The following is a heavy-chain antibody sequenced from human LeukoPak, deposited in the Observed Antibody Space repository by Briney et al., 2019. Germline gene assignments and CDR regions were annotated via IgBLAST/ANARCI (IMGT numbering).Heavy chain of an antibody. V-gene: IGHV3-74*01. CDR2: INSDGSST. Sequence: GGSLRLSCAASGFTFSGYWMHWVRHAPGKGLVWVSRINSDGSSTSYADSVKGRFTISRDNAKNTLYLQMNSPRAEDTAVYYCATGQGHGMDVWGQGTTVTVSS. CDR3: ATGQGHGMDV. CDR1: GFTFSGYW. D-gene: IGHD1-14*01. J-gene: IGHJ6*02.